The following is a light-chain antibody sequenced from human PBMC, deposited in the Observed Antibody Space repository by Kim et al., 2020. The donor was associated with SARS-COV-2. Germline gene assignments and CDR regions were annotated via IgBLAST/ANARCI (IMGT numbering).Light chain of an antibody. J-gene: IGLJ2*01. CDR2: GKN. CDR3: NSRDSSCNHLV. V-gene: IGLV3-19*01. Sequence: SPELTQDPAVSVALGQTVRITCQGDSLRSYYASWYQQKPGQAPVLVIYGKNNRPSGIPDRFSGSSSGNTASLTITGAQAEDEADYYCNSRDSSCNHLVFGGGTQLTVL. CDR1: SLRSYY.